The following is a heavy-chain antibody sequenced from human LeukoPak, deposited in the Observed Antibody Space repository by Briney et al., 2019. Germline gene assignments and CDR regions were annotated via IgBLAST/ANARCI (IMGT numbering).Heavy chain of an antibody. CDR3: AKDAPTPYCTNGVCFRSYFDY. D-gene: IGHD2-8*01. CDR1: GFTFSSYA. V-gene: IGHV3-23*01. CDR2: ISGSGGST. J-gene: IGHJ4*02. Sequence: PGGALRLSCAASGFTFSSYAMSWVRQAPGKGLEGVSAISGSGGSTYYADSVKGRFTISRDNSKNTLYLQMNSLRAEDTAVYYCAKDAPTPYCTNGVCFRSYFDYWGQGTLVTVSS.